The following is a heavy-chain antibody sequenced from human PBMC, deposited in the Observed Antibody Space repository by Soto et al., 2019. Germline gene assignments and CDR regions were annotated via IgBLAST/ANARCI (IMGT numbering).Heavy chain of an antibody. CDR1: GGSLSGYY. CDR2: VKDGGHT. CDR3: ARGQEGVVATH. V-gene: IGHV4-34*01. D-gene: IGHD5-12*01. Sequence: QVQLQQWGAGLLKPSETLSLNGAVTGGSLSGYYWSWIRQPPGKGLEWIGEVKDGGHTNYSPSLRGRVTTSSDTSNNQFSLRLNSVTAAETGVYYCARGQEGVVATHWDQGSLVTVSS. J-gene: IGHJ4*02.